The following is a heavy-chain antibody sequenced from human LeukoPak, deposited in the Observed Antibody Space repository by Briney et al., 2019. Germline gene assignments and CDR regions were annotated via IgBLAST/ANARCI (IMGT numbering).Heavy chain of an antibody. J-gene: IGHJ4*02. CDR2: IYYTGST. V-gene: IGHV4-59*01. D-gene: IGHD6-13*01. CDR1: GGSISSYY. CDR3: VRGIAAAGLYFDY. Sequence: KPSETLSLTCSVSGGSISSYYWSWIRDPSGRGLEWMGYIYYTGSTKYNPSLKSRVTISVDTSKNQFSLKLRSVPAADTAVYYFVRGIAAAGLYFDYWGQGTLVTVSS.